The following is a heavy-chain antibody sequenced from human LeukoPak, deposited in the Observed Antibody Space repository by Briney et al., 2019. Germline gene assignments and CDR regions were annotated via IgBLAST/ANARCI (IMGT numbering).Heavy chain of an antibody. Sequence: SETLSLTCTVSGGSISSGSYYWSWIRQPAGKGLEWIGRIYSSGSTNYNPSLKSRVTISLDTSKNQFSLKLSSVTAADTAVYYCASGYSYGYDYWGQGTLVTVSS. CDR1: GGSISSGSYY. CDR3: ASGYSYGYDY. CDR2: IYSSGST. J-gene: IGHJ4*02. D-gene: IGHD5-18*01. V-gene: IGHV4-61*02.